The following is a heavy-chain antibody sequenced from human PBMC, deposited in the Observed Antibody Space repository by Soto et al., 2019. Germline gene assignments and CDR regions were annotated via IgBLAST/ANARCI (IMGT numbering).Heavy chain of an antibody. J-gene: IGHJ5*02. CDR3: ARVWSGYYDEYNWFDP. CDR1: GGSISSGDYY. Sequence: SETLSLTCTVSGGSISSGDYYWSWIRQPPGKGLEWMGYIYYSGSTYYNPSLKSRVTISVDTSKNQFSLKLSSVTAADTAVYYCARVWSGYYDEYNWFDPWGQGTLVTVSS. D-gene: IGHD3-3*01. V-gene: IGHV4-30-4*01. CDR2: IYYSGST.